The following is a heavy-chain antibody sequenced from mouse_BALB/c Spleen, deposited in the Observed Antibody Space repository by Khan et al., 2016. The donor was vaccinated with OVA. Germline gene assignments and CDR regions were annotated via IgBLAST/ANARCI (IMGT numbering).Heavy chain of an antibody. CDR1: GFSLTSYG. V-gene: IGHV2-9*02. Sequence: QVQLKESGPGLVAPSQSLSITCTVSGFSLTSYGVHWVRQPPGKGLEWLGVIWAGGSTNYNSALMSRLCLSKDNSKRQDFLKMNSLQTDDTAMYYGARLEDIWGQGTTLTVSS. CDR2: IWAGGST. J-gene: IGHJ2*01. CDR3: ARLEDI. D-gene: IGHD1-3*01.